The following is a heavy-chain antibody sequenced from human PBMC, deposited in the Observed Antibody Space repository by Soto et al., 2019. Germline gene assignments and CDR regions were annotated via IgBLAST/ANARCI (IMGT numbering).Heavy chain of an antibody. CDR1: GFTLSHYS. D-gene: IGHD6-19*01. CDR3: ARASVPGSGPSEWFGP. V-gene: IGHV3-48*02. Sequence: LGGSLRLSCADSGFTLSHYSMNWVRQAPGKGLEWVSYISRSGDRKYYADSVKGRFTISRDNVRNLLYLQMNSLRDEDTAVYYCARASVPGSGPSEWFGPWGQGTLVTVSS. J-gene: IGHJ5*02. CDR2: ISRSGDRK.